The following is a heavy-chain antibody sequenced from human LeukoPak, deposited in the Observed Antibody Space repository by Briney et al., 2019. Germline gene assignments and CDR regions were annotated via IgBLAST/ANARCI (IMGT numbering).Heavy chain of an antibody. CDR3: ARATNYYYIDV. J-gene: IGHJ6*03. Sequence: ASVKVSCKASGYTFTVYYMHWVRHAPGQGLEWMGWINPNSGDTNLAQKFQGRLTITRDTSISTAYMELSRLRSDDTAMYYCARATNYYYIDVWGKGTTVTVSS. V-gene: IGHV1-2*02. CDR1: GYTFTVYY. D-gene: IGHD4-11*01. CDR2: INPNSGDT.